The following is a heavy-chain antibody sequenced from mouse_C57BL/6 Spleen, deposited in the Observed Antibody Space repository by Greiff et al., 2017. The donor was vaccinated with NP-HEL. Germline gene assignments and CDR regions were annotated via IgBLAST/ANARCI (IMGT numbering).Heavy chain of an antibody. CDR3: ARENYYGFDC. CDR2: IHPNSGST. D-gene: IGHD1-1*01. V-gene: IGHV1-64*01. CDR1: GYTFTSYW. J-gene: IGHJ2*01. Sequence: QVQLQQPGAELVKPGASVKLSCKASGYTFTSYWMHWVKQRPGQGLEWIGMIHPNSGSTNYNEKFKSKATLTVDKSSSTAYMQLSSLTSDDSAVYYCARENYYGFDCWGQGTTLTVSS.